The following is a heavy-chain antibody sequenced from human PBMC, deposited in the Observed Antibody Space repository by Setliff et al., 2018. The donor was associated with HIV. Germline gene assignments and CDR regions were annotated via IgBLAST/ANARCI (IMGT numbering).Heavy chain of an antibody. J-gene: IGHJ4*02. CDR2: IKKKGDGGTT. Sequence: GGSLRLSCAASGFIFSNARMNWVRQVPGKGLEWVGHIKKKGDGGTTEYATPVKGRFTISRDDSENMLYLQINDLKTEDTAVYYCAGEVWSEDDNWGQGTLVTVSS. CDR1: GFIFSNAR. V-gene: IGHV3-15*01. CDR3: AGEVWSEDDN. D-gene: IGHD3-10*01.